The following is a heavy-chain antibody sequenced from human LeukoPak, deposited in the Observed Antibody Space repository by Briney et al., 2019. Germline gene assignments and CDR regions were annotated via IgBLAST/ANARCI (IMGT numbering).Heavy chain of an antibody. Sequence: ASVKVSCKASGYTFTDFYMHWVRQAPGQGLERMGQINLDSGGTNYAQKFQGRVTTTRDTSISTAYMELSSLRSDDTAVYYCARSGLEMSTVNFDYWGQGTLVTVSS. CDR1: GYTFTDFY. CDR2: INLDSGGT. CDR3: ARSGLEMSTVNFDY. V-gene: IGHV1-2*06. J-gene: IGHJ4*02. D-gene: IGHD5-24*01.